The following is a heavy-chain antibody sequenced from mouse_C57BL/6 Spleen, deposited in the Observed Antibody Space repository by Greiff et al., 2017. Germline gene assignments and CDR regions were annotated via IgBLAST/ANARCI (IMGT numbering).Heavy chain of an antibody. D-gene: IGHD1-1*01. J-gene: IGHJ2*01. CDR2: IDPSDSYT. CDR1: GYTFTSYW. V-gene: IGHV1-59*01. Sequence: VQLQQPGAELVRPGTSVKLSCKASGYTFTSYWMHWVKQRPGQGLEWIGVIDPSDSYTNYNQKFKGKATLTVDTSSSTAYMQLSSLTSEDSAVYYCARRITTVVATDYLDYWGQGTTLTVSS. CDR3: ARRITTVVATDYLDY.